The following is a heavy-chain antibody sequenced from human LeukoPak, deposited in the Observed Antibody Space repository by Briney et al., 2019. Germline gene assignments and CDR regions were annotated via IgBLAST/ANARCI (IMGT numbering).Heavy chain of an antibody. CDR1: GYTFTGYY. CDR3: ARGDVDTAMVTPDY. D-gene: IGHD5-18*01. Sequence: ASVKVSCKASGYTFTGYYMHWVRQAPGQGLEWMGWINPNSGGTNNEQKFQGRVTMTRDTSISTAYMELSRLRFDDTAVYYCARGDVDTAMVTPDYWGQGILVTVSS. J-gene: IGHJ4*02. CDR2: INPNSGGT. V-gene: IGHV1-2*02.